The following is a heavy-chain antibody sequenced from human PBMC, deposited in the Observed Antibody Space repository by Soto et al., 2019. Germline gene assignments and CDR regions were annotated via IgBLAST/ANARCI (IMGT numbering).Heavy chain of an antibody. Sequence: PGSSLKISCKGSGYSFTSYWISWVLQMTGKGLEWMGRIDPSDSYTNYSPSFQGHVTISADKSISTAYLQWSSLKASDTAMYYCARPRRRESSSYYYYGMDVWGQGTTVTVSS. J-gene: IGHJ6*02. V-gene: IGHV5-10-1*01. D-gene: IGHD6-13*01. CDR2: IDPSDSYT. CDR1: GYSFTSYW. CDR3: ARPRRRESSSYYYYGMDV.